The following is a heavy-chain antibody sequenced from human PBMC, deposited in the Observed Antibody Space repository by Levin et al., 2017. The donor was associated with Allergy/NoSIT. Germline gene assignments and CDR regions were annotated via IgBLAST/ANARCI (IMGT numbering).Heavy chain of an antibody. V-gene: IGHV3-30-3*01. CDR1: GFTFSSYA. Sequence: GESLKISCAASGFTFSSYAMHWVRQAPGKGLEWVAVISYDGSNKYYADSVKGRFTISRDNSKNTLYLQMNSLRAEDTAVYYCARVGDDYGRMGDAFDIWGQGTMVTVSS. J-gene: IGHJ3*02. CDR3: ARVGDDYGRMGDAFDI. CDR2: ISYDGSNK. D-gene: IGHD4-17*01.